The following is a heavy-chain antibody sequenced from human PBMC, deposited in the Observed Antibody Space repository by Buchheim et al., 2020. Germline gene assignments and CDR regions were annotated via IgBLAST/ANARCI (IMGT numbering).Heavy chain of an antibody. D-gene: IGHD7-27*01. Sequence: EVQLLESGGGLVQPGGSLRLSCAASGFTFSTYAMSWVRQAPGKGLEWVSGIGGVGTGANTYYTDSVKGRFTISRDSSTNTLYLQMNSLRADDTAAYYCAKGSPIALGILDYWGQGTL. CDR1: GFTFSTYA. J-gene: IGHJ4*02. V-gene: IGHV3-23*01. CDR3: AKGSPIALGILDY. CDR2: IGGVGTGANT.